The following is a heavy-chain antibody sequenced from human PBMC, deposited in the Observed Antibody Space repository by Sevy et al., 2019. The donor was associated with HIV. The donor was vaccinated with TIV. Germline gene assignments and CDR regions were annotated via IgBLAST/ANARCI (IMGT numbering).Heavy chain of an antibody. CDR2: ISSSSSTI. J-gene: IGHJ4*02. D-gene: IGHD4-17*01. CDR3: ARVTTVVTFFFDY. Sequence: GGSLRLSCAVSGFTFSSYSMNWVRQAPGKGLEWVSYISSSSSTIYYADSVKGRFTISRDNAKNLLYLQMNSLRDEDTAVYYCARVTTVVTFFFDYWGQGTLVTVSS. CDR1: GFTFSSYS. V-gene: IGHV3-48*02.